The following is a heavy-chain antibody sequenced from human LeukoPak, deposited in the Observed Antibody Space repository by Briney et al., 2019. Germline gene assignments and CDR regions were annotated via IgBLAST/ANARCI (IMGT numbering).Heavy chain of an antibody. CDR3: ARERPTYYYDSSGYYYHAFDI. CDR1: GGSISSGDYY. V-gene: IGHV4-30-4*01. CDR2: IYYSGST. J-gene: IGHJ3*02. D-gene: IGHD3-22*01. Sequence: SETLSLTCTVSGGSISSGDYYWSWIRQPPGKGLEWIGYIYYSGSTYYNPSLKSRVTISVDTSKNQFSLKLSSVTAADTAVYYCARERPTYYYDSSGYYYHAFDIWGQGTMVTVSS.